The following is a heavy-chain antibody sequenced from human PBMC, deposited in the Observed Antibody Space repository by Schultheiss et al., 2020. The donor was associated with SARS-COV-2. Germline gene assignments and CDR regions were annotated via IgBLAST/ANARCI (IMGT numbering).Heavy chain of an antibody. V-gene: IGHV3-30*07. CDR2: ISYDGSNK. CDR3: ARVQSRGWNIYSGMDV. D-gene: IGHD1-1*01. Sequence: GGSLRLSCAASGFTFSSYAMHWVRQAPGKGLEWVAVISYDGSNKYYADSVKGRFTISRDNSKNTLFLQMNSLRAEDTAVYYCARVQSRGWNIYSGMDVWGQGTTVTVSS. J-gene: IGHJ6*02. CDR1: GFTFSSYA.